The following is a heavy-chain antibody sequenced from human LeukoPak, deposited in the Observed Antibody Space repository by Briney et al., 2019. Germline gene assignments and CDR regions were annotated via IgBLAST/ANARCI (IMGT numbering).Heavy chain of an antibody. J-gene: IGHJ3*02. Sequence: PGGSLRLSCAASGFTFSSYWVSWVRQAPGKGLEWVANIKQDGSEKYYVDSVKGRFTISRDNAKNSLYLQMNSLRAEDTAVYYCARDGYSSGWYVGDAFDIWGQRTMVTVSS. D-gene: IGHD6-19*01. CDR2: IKQDGSEK. CDR3: ARDGYSSGWYVGDAFDI. CDR1: GFTFSSYW. V-gene: IGHV3-7*01.